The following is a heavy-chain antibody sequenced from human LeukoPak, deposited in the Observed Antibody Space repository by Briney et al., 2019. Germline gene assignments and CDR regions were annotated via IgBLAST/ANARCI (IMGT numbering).Heavy chain of an antibody. CDR1: GGSFSGYY. CDR3: AKSGDSSGYYFYYSDN. V-gene: IGHV3-23*01. J-gene: IGHJ4*02. CDR2: ISGSGGTT. Sequence: PSETLSLTCAVYGGSFSGYYWSWVRQAPGKGLEWVSAISGSGGTTYYADSVKGRFTISRDNSKNTLYLQMDSLRAEDTAVYYCAKSGDSSGYYFYYSDNWGQGTLVTVSS. D-gene: IGHD3-22*01.